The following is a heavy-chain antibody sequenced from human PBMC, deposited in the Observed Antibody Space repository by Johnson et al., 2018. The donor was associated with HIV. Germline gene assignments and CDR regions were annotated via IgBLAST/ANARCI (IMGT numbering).Heavy chain of an antibody. CDR3: ARSSGYYGTDAFDI. Sequence: QMLLVESGGGVVQPGRSLRLSCAASEFTFSSYAMHWVRQAPGKGLEWVAVISCDGSNKYYADSVKGRFTISRDNSKNPLYLQMNSLRPEDTAVYYCARSSGYYGTDAFDIWGQGTMVTVSS. CDR2: ISCDGSNK. CDR1: EFTFSSYA. J-gene: IGHJ3*02. D-gene: IGHD3-22*01. V-gene: IGHV3-30-3*01.